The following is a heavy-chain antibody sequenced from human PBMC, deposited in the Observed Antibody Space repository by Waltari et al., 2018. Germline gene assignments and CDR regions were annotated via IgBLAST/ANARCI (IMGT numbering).Heavy chain of an antibody. CDR2: ISASSAAI. D-gene: IGHD6-19*01. J-gene: IGHJ4*02. CDR3: ATEPAPGAGINY. V-gene: IGHV3-48*01. CDR1: GFPLGCDS. Sequence: EVQLVESGGGLVQPGGSLRLSCAGSGFPLGCDSMHWIRQAPGKGLEWVSYISASSAAIYYADSVKGRFTISRDNAKNLLFLQMSNLGAEDMAVYYCATEPAPGAGINYWGQGILVTVSS.